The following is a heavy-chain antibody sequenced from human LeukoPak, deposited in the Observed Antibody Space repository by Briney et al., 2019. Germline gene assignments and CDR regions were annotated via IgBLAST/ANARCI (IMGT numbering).Heavy chain of an antibody. D-gene: IGHD3-9*01. CDR3: ARVTPKMRYFDPYYYFDY. CDR1: GYTFTSYD. Sequence: ASVKVSCKASGYTFTSYDINWVRQATGQGLEWMGWMNPNSGNTGYAQKFQGRVTMTRNTSISTAYMELSSLRSEDTAVYYCARVTPKMRYFDPYYYFDYWGQGTLVTVSS. CDR2: MNPNSGNT. J-gene: IGHJ4*02. V-gene: IGHV1-8*01.